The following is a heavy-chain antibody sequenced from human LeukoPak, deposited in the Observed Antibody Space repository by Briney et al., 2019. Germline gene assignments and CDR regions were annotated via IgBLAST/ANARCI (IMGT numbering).Heavy chain of an antibody. V-gene: IGHV1-18*01. J-gene: IGHJ4*02. D-gene: IGHD3-22*01. CDR1: GYTFTSYG. Sequence: ASVKVSCKASGYTFTSYGISWVRQAPGQGLEWMGWISAYNGNTNYAQKLQGRVTMTTDTSTSTAYMELRSLRSGDTAVYYCAREYYDSSGYWTLTFDYWGQGTLVTVSS. CDR2: ISAYNGNT. CDR3: AREYYDSSGYWTLTFDY.